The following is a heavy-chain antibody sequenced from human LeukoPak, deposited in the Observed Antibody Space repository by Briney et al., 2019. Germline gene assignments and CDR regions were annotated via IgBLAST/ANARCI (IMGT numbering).Heavy chain of an antibody. J-gene: IGHJ4*02. Sequence: SETLSLTCGVHGASSSGYYWTWIRQFPGKGLEWIGEINHSGTTDDNPSLKSRVTISVDASKTQFSLKLSSVTAADTAVYYCARDTSNPYDILTGYPGPFDYWGQGTLVTVSS. CDR3: ARDTSNPYDILTGYPGPFDY. D-gene: IGHD3-9*01. CDR2: INHSGTT. V-gene: IGHV4-34*01. CDR1: GASSSGYY.